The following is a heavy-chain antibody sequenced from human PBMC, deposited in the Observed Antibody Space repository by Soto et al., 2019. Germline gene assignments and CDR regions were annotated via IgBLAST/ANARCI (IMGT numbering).Heavy chain of an antibody. V-gene: IGHV1-3*01. Sequence: QVQLVQSGAEVKKPGASVKVSCKASGYTFTSYYMHWVRQAPGQGLEWMGWINAGNGDTKYSQKFQDRVTITRDTSASTAYMELSSLRFEDTAVYYCASEIDATTATSLDYWGQGTLVTVSS. CDR1: GYTFTSYY. CDR3: ASEIDATTATSLDY. D-gene: IGHD4-17*01. J-gene: IGHJ4*02. CDR2: INAGNGDT.